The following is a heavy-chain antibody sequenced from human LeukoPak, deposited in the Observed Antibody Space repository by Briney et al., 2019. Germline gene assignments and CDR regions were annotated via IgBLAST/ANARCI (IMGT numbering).Heavy chain of an antibody. CDR2: IFSNDEK. CDR3: ARIFPIAAAGFDY. V-gene: IGHV2-26*01. Sequence: SGPTLVNPTATLTLTCTVSGFSLSNARMGVSWIRQPPGKALEWLAHIFSNDEKSYSTSLKSRLTISKDTSKSQVVLTMTNMDPVDTATYYCARIFPIAAAGFDYWGQGTLVTVSS. CDR1: GFSLSNARMG. J-gene: IGHJ4*02. D-gene: IGHD6-13*01.